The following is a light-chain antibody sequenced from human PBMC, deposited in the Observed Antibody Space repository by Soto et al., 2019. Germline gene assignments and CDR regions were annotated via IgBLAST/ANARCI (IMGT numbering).Light chain of an antibody. J-gene: IGLJ1*01. CDR1: SSNIGTGYD. V-gene: IGLV1-40*01. CDR3: QSFLSCRFSV. CDR2: GNS. Sequence: QYVLTQPPSVCGAPGQRVTISCTGSSSNIGTGYDVHWYQQLPGTAPKLLIYGNSNRPSGVPDRFSGSKSGTSASLAITGLQAVDYSYYGCQSFLSCRFSVCGTETKFTGL.